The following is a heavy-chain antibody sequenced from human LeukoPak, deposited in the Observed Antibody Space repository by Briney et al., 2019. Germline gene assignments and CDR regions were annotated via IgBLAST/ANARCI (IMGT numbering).Heavy chain of an antibody. CDR3: ARDHYYYDSGLGDY. CDR1: GITVSRNY. J-gene: IGHJ4*02. Sequence: GGSLRLSCAASGITVSRNYMSWVRQAPGKGLEWVSIIYSGGDTYYADSVKGRFTISRDNSKNTLYLQMNSLRAEDTAVYYCARDHYYYDSGLGDYWGQGTLVTVSS. V-gene: IGHV3-66*02. CDR2: IYSGGDT. D-gene: IGHD3-10*01.